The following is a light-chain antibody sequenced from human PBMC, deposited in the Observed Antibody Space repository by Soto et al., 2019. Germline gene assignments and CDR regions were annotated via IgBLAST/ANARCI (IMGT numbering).Light chain of an antibody. Sequence: QSVLTQPPSASGTPGQRVTISCSGSSSNIGSHTVNWYQQLPGTAPRLLIYNTYYRPSGVPDRFSGSKSGTSASLAISGLQSEDEADYYCAAWDDSLSGVVFGGGTKVTVL. CDR3: AAWDDSLSGVV. CDR2: NTY. V-gene: IGLV1-44*01. CDR1: SSNIGSHT. J-gene: IGLJ2*01.